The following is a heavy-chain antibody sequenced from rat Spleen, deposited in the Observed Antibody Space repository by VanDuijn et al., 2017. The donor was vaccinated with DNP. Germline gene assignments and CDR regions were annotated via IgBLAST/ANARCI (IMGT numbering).Heavy chain of an antibody. CDR1: GFTFSNYG. D-gene: IGHD1-1*01. Sequence: EVQLVESGGGLVQPGRSLKLSCAASGFTFSNYGMAWVRQAPKKGLEWVATNSGSGGSTYYRDSVKGRFTISRNNAKSTLYRQMDSLRSEDTATYYCTTFGDRFAYWGQGTLVTVSS. J-gene: IGHJ3*01. CDR2: NSGSGGST. V-gene: IGHV5-27*01. CDR3: TTFGDRFAY.